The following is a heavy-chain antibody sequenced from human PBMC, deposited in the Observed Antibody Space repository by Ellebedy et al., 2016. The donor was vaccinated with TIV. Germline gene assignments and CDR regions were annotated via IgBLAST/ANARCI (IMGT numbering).Heavy chain of an antibody. V-gene: IGHV4-59*01. Sequence: MPGGSLRLSCTASAGALSGFYWSWVRQPPGQGLEWIGHIFYSSSTNYNHSLKSRVTISVDTSKNQFSLTLSSVTAADTAIYYCAREVDDSSGRTRRHFDYWGRGTLVTVSS. CDR1: AGALSGFY. CDR3: AREVDDSSGRTRRHFDY. D-gene: IGHD3-22*01. J-gene: IGHJ4*02. CDR2: IFYSSST.